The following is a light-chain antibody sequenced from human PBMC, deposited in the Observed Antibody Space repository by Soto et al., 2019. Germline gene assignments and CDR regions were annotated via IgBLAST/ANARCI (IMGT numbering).Light chain of an antibody. Sequence: EIVLTQSPATLSLSPGERATLSCRASQSVSSYLAWYQQKPGQAPRLLIYDASNRATGIPARFSGSGSGTEFTLTISSLEPEDFALYHCQQRSNWPPVYTFGQGTKLEIK. CDR1: QSVSSY. CDR2: DAS. J-gene: IGKJ2*01. CDR3: QQRSNWPPVYT. V-gene: IGKV3-11*01.